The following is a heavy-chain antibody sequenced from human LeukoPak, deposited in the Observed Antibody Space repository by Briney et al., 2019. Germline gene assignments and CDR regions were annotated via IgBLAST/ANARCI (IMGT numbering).Heavy chain of an antibody. CDR2: INEAGSDT. CDR3: GREPRLLPY. D-gene: IGHD2-15*01. J-gene: IGHJ4*02. Sequence: GGSLRLSCVVSGWSVSTYWMNWVRQVQGKGREWVSSINEAGSDTRYADSVRGRFTISRDNAKSSLYLQMNSLRVEDTATNYCGREPRLLPYWGQGTVVTVSS. V-gene: IGHV3-7*03. CDR1: GWSVSTYW.